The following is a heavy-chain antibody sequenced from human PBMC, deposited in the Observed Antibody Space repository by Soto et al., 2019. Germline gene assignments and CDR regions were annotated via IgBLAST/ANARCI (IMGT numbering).Heavy chain of an antibody. J-gene: IGHJ6*02. CDR2: ISPYSGNT. Sequence: QVQLVQSGPEMKWPGASVKVSCQASGYTFTSHNISWVRQAPGQGLEWMGWISPYSGNTDYAQNPQGRVTMTTDTLTSTAYTELRSLRSDDAAVYYCARDKQERLFYYYYGLDVWGQGTTVTVSS. D-gene: IGHD1-1*01. V-gene: IGHV1-18*04. CDR1: GYTFTSHN. CDR3: ARDKQERLFYYYYGLDV.